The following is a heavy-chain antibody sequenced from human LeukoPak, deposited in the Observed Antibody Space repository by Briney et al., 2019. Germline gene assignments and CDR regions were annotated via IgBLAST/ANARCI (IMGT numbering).Heavy chain of an antibody. Sequence: GGSLRLSCAASGFPFNSHWMHWVRQAPGKGLVWVSRIRRDGSSRSCADSVKGRFTISRDNAKNTLYLEMNSLRDEDTAIYYCVYSGNYRFDYWGQGTLVTV. V-gene: IGHV3-74*01. D-gene: IGHD1-26*01. CDR2: IRRDGSSR. CDR1: GFPFNSHW. J-gene: IGHJ4*02. CDR3: VYSGNYRFDY.